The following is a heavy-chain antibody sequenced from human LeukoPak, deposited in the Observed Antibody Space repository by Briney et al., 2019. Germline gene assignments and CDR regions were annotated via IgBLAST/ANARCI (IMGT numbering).Heavy chain of an antibody. CDR2: INPNSGVT. J-gene: IGHJ6*02. V-gene: IGHV1-2*02. Sequence: GASVKVSCKASGYTFTSYCISWVRQAPGQGLEWMGWINPNSGVTNYAQKFQGRVTMTRDTSISTASMELSRLRSDDTAVYFCAREHYVSSGCYEDYYYGMDVWGRGTTVTVSS. CDR1: GYTFTSYC. CDR3: AREHYVSSGCYEDYYYGMDV. D-gene: IGHD2-2*01.